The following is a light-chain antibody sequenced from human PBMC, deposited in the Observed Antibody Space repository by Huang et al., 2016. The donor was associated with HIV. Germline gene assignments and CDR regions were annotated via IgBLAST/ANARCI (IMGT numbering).Light chain of an antibody. CDR2: DAS. V-gene: IGKV1-9*01. CDR1: HDINTS. CDR3: QQLSAYPLS. Sequence: QLTQSPSSLSASIGDRVTIACRASHDINTSLAWYQQKPGRAPKLLIYDASTLQTGVPSRFRGFGSGTAFSLTITSLQPDDFAVYYCQQLSAYPLSFGPGTTVD. J-gene: IGKJ3*01.